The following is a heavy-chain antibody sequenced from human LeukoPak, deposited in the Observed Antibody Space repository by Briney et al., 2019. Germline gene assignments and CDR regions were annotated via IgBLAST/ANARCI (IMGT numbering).Heavy chain of an antibody. V-gene: IGHV4-59*01. D-gene: IGHD5-24*01. CDR3: AREASWRYFDY. J-gene: IGHJ4*02. CDR1: GGSITTYY. CDR2: IYYIGTT. Sequence: SETLSLTCTVSGGSITTYYWSWIRQSPGKGLEWIGYIYYIGTTNYNPSLKSRVTMSIDTSKNQFSLMLTSVTAADTAVYYCAREASWRYFDYWGQGSLVTVSS.